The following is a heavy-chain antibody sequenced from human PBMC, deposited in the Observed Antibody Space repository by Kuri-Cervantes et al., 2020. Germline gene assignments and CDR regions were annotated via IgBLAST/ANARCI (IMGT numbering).Heavy chain of an antibody. CDR3: AKDRGSAYYDFWSGSPRYYFDY. J-gene: IGHJ4*02. D-gene: IGHD3-3*01. V-gene: IGHV3-48*01. Sequence: GGSLRLSCAASGFTFSSYGMHWVRQAPGKGLEWVSYISSSSSTIYYADSVKGRFTISRDNAKNSLYLQMNSLGAEDTAVYYCAKDRGSAYYDFWSGSPRYYFDYWGQGTLVTVSS. CDR2: ISSSSSTI. CDR1: GFTFSSYG.